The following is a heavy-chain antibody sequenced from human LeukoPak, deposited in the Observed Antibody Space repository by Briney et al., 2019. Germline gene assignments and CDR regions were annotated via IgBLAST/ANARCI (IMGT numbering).Heavy chain of an antibody. D-gene: IGHD3-10*01. CDR1: GGSISSSNW. V-gene: IGHV4-4*02. J-gene: IGHJ6*02. CDR3: AREEITMVREARYGMDV. CDR2: IYHSGST. Sequence: SETLSLTCAVSGGSISSSNWWSWVRQPPGKGLEWIGEIYHSGSTNYNPSLKSRVTISVDKSKNQFSLKLSPVTAADTAVYYCAREEITMVREARYGMDVWGQGTTVTVSS.